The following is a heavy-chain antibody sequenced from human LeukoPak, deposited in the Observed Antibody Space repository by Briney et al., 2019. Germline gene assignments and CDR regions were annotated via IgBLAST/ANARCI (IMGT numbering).Heavy chain of an antibody. CDR3: AGERPNDY. V-gene: IGHV3-7*01. CDR2: IRQDGSVK. J-gene: IGHJ4*02. CDR1: GFTFSTYW. Sequence: PGGSLRLSCAASGFTFSTYWMSWVRQTPGKGLEWVANIRQDGSVKYYVDSVKGRFTISRDNAKNSLYLQMSSLRAEDTAIYYCAGERPNDYWGQGTLVTVSS. D-gene: IGHD6-6*01.